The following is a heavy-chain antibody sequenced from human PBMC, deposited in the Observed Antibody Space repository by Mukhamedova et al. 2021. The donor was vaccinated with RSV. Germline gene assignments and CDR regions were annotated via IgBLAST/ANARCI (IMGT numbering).Heavy chain of an antibody. J-gene: IGHJ6*02. CDR2: IWYDGSNK. D-gene: IGHD2-2*02. V-gene: IGHV3-33*01. CDR3: ARDRIVVVPAAITYYYYGMDV. Sequence: EWVAVIWYDGSNKYYADSVKDRFTISRDNSKNTLYLQMNSLRAEDTAVYYCARDRIVVVPAAITYYYYGMDVWGQGT.